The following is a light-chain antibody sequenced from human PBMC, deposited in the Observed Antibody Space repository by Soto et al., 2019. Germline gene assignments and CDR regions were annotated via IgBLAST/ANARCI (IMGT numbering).Light chain of an antibody. CDR3: QQYAYAPLT. Sequence: EIVLTQSPATLSLSPGDSATLSCKASQSVGTNYLGWFQQKPGQAPRLLIYNALNRATGITDRFSGSGSGTDFTLTIRRLEPEDFALYYCQQYAYAPLTFVGGTKVEIK. CDR1: QSVGTNY. J-gene: IGKJ4*01. V-gene: IGKV3-20*01. CDR2: NAL.